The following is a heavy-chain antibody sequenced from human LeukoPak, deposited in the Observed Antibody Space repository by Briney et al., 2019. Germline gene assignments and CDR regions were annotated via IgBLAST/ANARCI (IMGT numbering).Heavy chain of an antibody. J-gene: IGHJ4*02. V-gene: IGHV3-23*01. CDR1: GFSFSRYG. CDR3: AKGRVRQLDPFDY. Sequence: GGSLRLSCAASGFSFSRYGMSWVRQAPGKGLEWVSAISGSGDSTYYADSVKGRFTISRDNSKNTLYLQMNSLRVEDTAVYYCAKGRVRQLDPFDYWGQGTLATVSS. D-gene: IGHD6-6*01. CDR2: ISGSGDST.